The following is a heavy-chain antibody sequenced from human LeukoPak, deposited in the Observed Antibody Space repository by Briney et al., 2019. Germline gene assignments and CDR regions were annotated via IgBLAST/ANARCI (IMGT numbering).Heavy chain of an antibody. D-gene: IGHD1-20*01. J-gene: IGHJ4*02. CDR1: SFVSNNAF. CDR2: IKSKADGETI. V-gene: IGHV3-15*07. Sequence: PGGSLRLSCVAPSFVSNNAFMNWVRQRPGKGLEWVGRIKSKADGETIDYAAPVRGRFTFSRDDSKNMLYLQMNSLKSEDTAVYYCSTLTSRGLSDSWGQGTLVTVSS. CDR3: STLTSRGLSDS.